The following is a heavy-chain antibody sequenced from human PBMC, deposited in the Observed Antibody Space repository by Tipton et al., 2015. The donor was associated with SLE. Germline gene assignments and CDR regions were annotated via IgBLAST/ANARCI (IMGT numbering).Heavy chain of an antibody. CDR2: IYHRGRT. Sequence: TLSLTCNVSGDSITSFYWSCLRQPPGKGLEWIGFIYHRGRTPYNPSLNSRVTLSLDPSKSQFCLRLSSVTAADTAVYYCVRDKWGEYYPSTGYFWSFDPWGQGILVTVSS. CDR3: VRDKWGEYYPSTGYFWSFDP. V-gene: IGHV4-59*01. D-gene: IGHD3-9*01. CDR1: GDSITSFY. J-gene: IGHJ5*02.